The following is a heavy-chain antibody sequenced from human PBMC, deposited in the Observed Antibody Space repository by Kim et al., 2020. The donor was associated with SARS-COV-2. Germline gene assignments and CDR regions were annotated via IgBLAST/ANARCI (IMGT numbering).Heavy chain of an antibody. V-gene: IGHV3-21*01. CDR2: ISSSSSYI. CDR1: GFTFSSYS. Sequence: GGSLRLSCAASGFTFSSYSMNWVRQAPGKGLEWVSSISSSSSYIYYADSVKGRFTISRDNAKNSLYLQMNSLRAEDTAVYYCAREAFNYDILTGYLSTYYFDYWGQGTLVTVSS. CDR3: AREAFNYDILTGYLSTYYFDY. J-gene: IGHJ4*02. D-gene: IGHD3-9*01.